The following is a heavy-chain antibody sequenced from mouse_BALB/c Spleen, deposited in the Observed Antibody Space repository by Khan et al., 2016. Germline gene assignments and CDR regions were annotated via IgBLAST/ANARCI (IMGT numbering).Heavy chain of an antibody. CDR3: ARGHYYGYWYFDV. Sequence: DVQLQESGPGLVKPSQSLSLTCTVTGYSITSDYAWNWIRQFPGNKLEWMGYISYSGSTSYNPSLKSRISITRDTSKNQFFLQLNSVTTEDTATYYCARGHYYGYWYFDVWGAGTTVTVSS. CDR1: GYSITSDYA. J-gene: IGHJ1*01. D-gene: IGHD1-2*01. V-gene: IGHV3-2*02. CDR2: ISYSGST.